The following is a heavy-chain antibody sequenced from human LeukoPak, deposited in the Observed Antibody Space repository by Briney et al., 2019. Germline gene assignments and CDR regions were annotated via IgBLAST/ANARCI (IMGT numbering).Heavy chain of an antibody. CDR1: GGSISSTSYY. CDR3: GRLIVEPAPMYYYYIDV. D-gene: IGHD2-2*01. V-gene: IGHV4-39*07. CDR2: IYYSGST. J-gene: IGHJ6*03. Sequence: SKTLSLTCTVSGGSISSTSYYWGWIRQPPGKGLDWIGSIYYSGSTYYNPSLKSRVTISIDTSKNQFSLKLTSVTAADTAIYYCGRLIVEPAPMYYYYIDVWGKGTTVTVSS.